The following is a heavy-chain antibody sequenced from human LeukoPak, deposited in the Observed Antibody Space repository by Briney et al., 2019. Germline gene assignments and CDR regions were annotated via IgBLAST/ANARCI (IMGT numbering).Heavy chain of an antibody. V-gene: IGHV3-23*01. CDR3: ASEGVYYDSSGYYPYFDY. J-gene: IGHJ4*02. D-gene: IGHD3-22*01. Sequence: GGSLRLSCAASKFNFAMSWVRQTADKRLEWVSAISGSGDATFYTDSVKGRFTISRDNSKNTLYLQMNNLRVEDTAVYYCASEGVYYDSSGYYPYFDYWGQGTLVTVSS. CDR2: ISGSGDAT. CDR1: KFNFA.